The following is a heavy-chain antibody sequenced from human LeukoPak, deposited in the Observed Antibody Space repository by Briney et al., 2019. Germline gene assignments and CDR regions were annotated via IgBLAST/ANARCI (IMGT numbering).Heavy chain of an antibody. CDR2: IVVGSGNA. CDR3: AASPMYYDFWSGYPDYYYYGMDV. CDR1: GFTFTSSA. J-gene: IGHJ6*02. V-gene: IGHV1-58*02. D-gene: IGHD3-3*01. Sequence: GTSVKVSCKASGFTFTSSAMQWVRQARGQRLEWIGWIVVGSGNANYAQKFQERVTITRDMSTSTAYMELSSLRSEDTAVYYCAASPMYYDFWSGYPDYYYYGMDVWGQGTTVTVSS.